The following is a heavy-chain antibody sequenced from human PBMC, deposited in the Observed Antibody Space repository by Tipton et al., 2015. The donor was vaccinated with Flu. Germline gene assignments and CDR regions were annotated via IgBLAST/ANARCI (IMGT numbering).Heavy chain of an antibody. CDR3: ARDDGSVAAYYGMDV. J-gene: IGHJ6*01. CDR1: GFTLSSYS. V-gene: IGHV3-21*01. D-gene: IGHD6-19*01. Sequence: SLRPSCAASGFTLSSYSMNWLRQAPGKGLAWVSSISSSSSHIYYADSVKGRSTISRDNAKNSLYLQMNSLRAEDTAVYYCARDDGSVAAYYGMDVWAQGTTVTVSS. CDR2: ISSSSSHI.